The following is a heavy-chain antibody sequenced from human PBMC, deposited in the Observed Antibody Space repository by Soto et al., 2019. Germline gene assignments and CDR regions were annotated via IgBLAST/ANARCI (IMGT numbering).Heavy chain of an antibody. CDR2: IYDSGDA. CDR1: GVSISSYF. Sequence: PSETLSLTCGVSGVSISSYFKNWIRQAPGKGLEWIGCIYDSGDANYNPSLKSRVTISLDTSKNQFSLKLRSVTAADTAVYYCVSSRTAIFGDALDVWAQGTMVTVSS. D-gene: IGHD2-21*02. CDR3: VSSRTAIFGDALDV. V-gene: IGHV4-59*03. J-gene: IGHJ3*01.